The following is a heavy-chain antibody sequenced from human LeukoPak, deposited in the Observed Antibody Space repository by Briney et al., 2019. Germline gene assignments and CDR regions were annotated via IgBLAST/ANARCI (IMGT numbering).Heavy chain of an antibody. J-gene: IGHJ6*03. CDR1: GFTFSSYG. Sequence: PGGSLRLSCAASGFTFSSYGMHWVRQAPGKGLEWVAVISYDGSNKYYADSVKGRFTISRDNSKNTLYLQMTSLRAEDTAVYSCAKTGFQWGDYYYYMDVWGEGTTVTVSS. CDR3: AKTGFQWGDYYYYMDV. CDR2: ISYDGSNK. D-gene: IGHD1-14*01. V-gene: IGHV3-30*18.